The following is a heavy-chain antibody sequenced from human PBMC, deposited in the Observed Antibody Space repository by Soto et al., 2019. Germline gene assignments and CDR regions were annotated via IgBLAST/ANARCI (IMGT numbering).Heavy chain of an antibody. Sequence: QVQVQESGPGLLKPSGTLSLTCAVSGGSISSIDWWSWVRQPPGKGLEWIGAIHQSGSTHYNPSLQSRVTISVDISKNPLSLSLTSVTAADTAVYYCVRAGGYEPKVYWGQGTQVTVSS. J-gene: IGHJ4*02. D-gene: IGHD5-12*01. CDR3: VRAGGYEPKVY. V-gene: IGHV4-4*02. CDR1: GGSISSIDW. CDR2: IHQSGST.